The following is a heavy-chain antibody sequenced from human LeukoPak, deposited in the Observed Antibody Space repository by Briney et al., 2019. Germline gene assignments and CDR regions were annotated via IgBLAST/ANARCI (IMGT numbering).Heavy chain of an antibody. V-gene: IGHV3-53*01. CDR3: ARGAYYYGSGSYYKVSYGMDV. CDR2: IYNGGST. CDR1: GFTVSSNY. J-gene: IGHJ6*04. Sequence: GGSLRLSCAASGFTVSSNYMSWVRQAPGKGLEWVSVIYNGGSTYYADSVKGRFTISRDNSKNTLYLQMNSLRAEDTAVYYCARGAYYYGSGSYYKVSYGMDVWGKGTTVTVSS. D-gene: IGHD3-10*01.